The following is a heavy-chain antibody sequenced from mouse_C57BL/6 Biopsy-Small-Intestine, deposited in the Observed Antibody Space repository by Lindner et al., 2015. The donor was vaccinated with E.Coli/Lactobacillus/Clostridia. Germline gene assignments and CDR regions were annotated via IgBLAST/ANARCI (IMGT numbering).Heavy chain of an antibody. Sequence: VQLQESGAELARPGASVKLSCKASGYTFTSYGISWMKQRTGQGLEWIGEIYPRSGNTYYNEKFKGKATLTADKSSSTAYMQLSSLTSEDSAVYFCARGPPVGRYFDVWGAGTTVTVSS. CDR2: IYPRSGNT. V-gene: IGHV1-81*01. D-gene: IGHD4-1*01. J-gene: IGHJ1*01. CDR3: ARGPPVGRYFDV. CDR1: GYTFTSYG.